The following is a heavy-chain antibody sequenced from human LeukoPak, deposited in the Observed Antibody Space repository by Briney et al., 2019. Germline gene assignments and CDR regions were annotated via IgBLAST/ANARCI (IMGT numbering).Heavy chain of an antibody. V-gene: IGHV3-74*01. Sequence: PGGSLRLSCAVSGFTISNYWMRWVRQAPGMGLVWVSRINTDGRTTSYADSVKGRFTISRDNAKNILYLEVNSLRTDDTAVYYCARGGLEPVDYWGQGTLVTVSS. CDR2: INTDGRTT. CDR1: GFTISNYW. J-gene: IGHJ4*02. CDR3: ARGGLEPVDY. D-gene: IGHD5-24*01.